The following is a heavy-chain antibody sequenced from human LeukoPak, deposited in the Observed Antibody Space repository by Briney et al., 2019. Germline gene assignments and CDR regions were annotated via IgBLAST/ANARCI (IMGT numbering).Heavy chain of an antibody. Sequence: ASVHVSCKASGYTFIDYYIQWVRQAPVQGLEWMGTINPRGGSTRHAQRFQGRVTMTRDTPTSTLYMELSSLTSEDTAVYYCARKFGGSGYYFDYWGQGTLVTVSS. CDR2: INPRGGST. V-gene: IGHV1-46*01. CDR1: GYTFIDYY. D-gene: IGHD2-15*01. J-gene: IGHJ4*02. CDR3: ARKFGGSGYYFDY.